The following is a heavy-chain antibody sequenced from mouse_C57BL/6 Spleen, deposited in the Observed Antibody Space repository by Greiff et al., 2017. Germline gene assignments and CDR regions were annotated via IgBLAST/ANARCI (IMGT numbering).Heavy chain of an antibody. CDR1: GYAFSSYW. CDR3: ARRGTGTYFDY. J-gene: IGHJ2*01. V-gene: IGHV1-69*01. D-gene: IGHD4-1*01. Sequence: VQLQQSGAELVKPGASVKISCKASGYAFSSYWMNWVKQRPGQGLEWIGEIDPSDSYTNYNQKFKGKSTLTVDKSSSTAYMQLSSLTSEDSAVYYCARRGTGTYFDYWGQGTTLTVSS. CDR2: IDPSDSYT.